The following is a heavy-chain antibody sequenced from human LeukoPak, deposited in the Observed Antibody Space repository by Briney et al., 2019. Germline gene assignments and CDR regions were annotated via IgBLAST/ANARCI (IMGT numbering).Heavy chain of an antibody. CDR3: ARDVVEHSAMVTVAADY. V-gene: IGHV1-69*13. CDR1: GGTFSSYA. D-gene: IGHD5-18*01. CDR2: IIPTFGTA. J-gene: IGHJ4*02. Sequence: ASVTVSCKASGGTFSSYAISWVRQAPGQGLEWMGGIIPTFGTANYAQKFQGRVTITADESTSTAYMELSSLRSEDTAVYYCARDVVEHSAMVTVAADYWGQGTLVTVSS.